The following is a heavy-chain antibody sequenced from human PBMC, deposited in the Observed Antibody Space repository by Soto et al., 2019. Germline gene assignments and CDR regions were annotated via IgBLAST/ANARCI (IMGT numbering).Heavy chain of an antibody. J-gene: IGHJ3*02. V-gene: IGHV3-30-3*01. Sequence: GSLRLSCAASGFTFSSYAMHWVRQAPGKGLEWVAVISFDGSNKYYADSVKGRFTVSRDNSKNTVYLQMNSLRAEDTAVYYCARGPIAAAATGAFDIWGQGTMVTVSS. CDR1: GFTFSSYA. CDR2: ISFDGSNK. D-gene: IGHD6-13*01. CDR3: ARGPIAAAATGAFDI.